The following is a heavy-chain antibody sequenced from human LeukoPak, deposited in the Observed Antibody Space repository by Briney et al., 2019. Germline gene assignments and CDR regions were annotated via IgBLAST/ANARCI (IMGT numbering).Heavy chain of an antibody. D-gene: IGHD5-24*01. CDR2: ISGSGSST. J-gene: IGHJ4*02. Sequence: GGSLRLSCAASKFTFSSYAMSWVRQAPGKGLEWVSAISGSGSSTYYADSVKGRFTISRDNSKNTLYLQMNSLRAEDTALCYCAQREGYNSNPLKDWGQGTLVTVSS. CDR3: AQREGYNSNPLKD. V-gene: IGHV3-23*01. CDR1: KFTFSSYA.